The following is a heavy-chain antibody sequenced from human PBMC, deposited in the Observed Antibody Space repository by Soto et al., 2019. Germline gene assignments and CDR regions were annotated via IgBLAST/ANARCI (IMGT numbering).Heavy chain of an antibody. CDR3: AGTPGYSRVGSGVRTPYFDL. J-gene: IGHJ3*01. V-gene: IGHV3-7*01. CDR1: GFTFSSYW. Sequence: EVQLVESGGGLVQPGGSLRLSCAASGFTFSSYWMTWVRQAPGKGLEWVANIKQDGSEKYYVDSVKGRFTISRDNAKNSLYLQMNSLRAEDTAVYYCAGTPGYSRVGSGVRTPYFDLWGQGTMVTVSS. D-gene: IGHD1-1*01. CDR2: IKQDGSEK.